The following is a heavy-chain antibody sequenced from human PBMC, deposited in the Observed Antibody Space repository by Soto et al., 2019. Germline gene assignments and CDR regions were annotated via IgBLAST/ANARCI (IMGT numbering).Heavy chain of an antibody. J-gene: IGHJ3*02. CDR1: GYTFTSYY. Sequence: ASVKVSCKASGYTFTSYYMHWVRQAPGQGLEWMGIINPSGGSTSYAQKFQGRVTMTRGTSTSTVYMELSSLRSEDTAVYYCARVRTNTYYYDRSGGDAFDIWGQGTMVTVSS. D-gene: IGHD3-22*01. CDR3: ARVRTNTYYYDRSGGDAFDI. CDR2: INPSGGST. V-gene: IGHV1-46*01.